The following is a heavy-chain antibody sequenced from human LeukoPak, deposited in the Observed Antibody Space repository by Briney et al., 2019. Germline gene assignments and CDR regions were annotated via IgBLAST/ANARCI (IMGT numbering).Heavy chain of an antibody. J-gene: IGHJ4*02. V-gene: IGHV3-23*01. CDR2: ISGSGGST. CDR3: ARVGDSSGYYPANFDY. D-gene: IGHD3-22*01. Sequence: GGSLRLSCAASGFTFSSYAMSWVRQAPGKGLEWVSAISGSGGSTYYADSVKGRFTISRDNSKNTQYLQMNSLRAEDTAVYYCARVGDSSGYYPANFDYWGQGTLVTVSS. CDR1: GFTFSSYA.